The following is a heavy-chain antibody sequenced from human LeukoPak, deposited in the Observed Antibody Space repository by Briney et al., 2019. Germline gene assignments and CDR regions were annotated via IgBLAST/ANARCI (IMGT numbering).Heavy chain of an antibody. CDR3: ARLRYFDY. J-gene: IGHJ4*02. CDR1: GFTFSSYE. V-gene: IGHV3-48*03. Sequence: GGSLRLSCAASGFTFSSYEMNWVRQAPGRGLEWVSYINSRGSTIYYADSVKGRFTISRDNAKNSLYLQMNSLRAEDTAVYYCARLRYFDYWGQGTLVTVSS. CDR2: INSRGSTI.